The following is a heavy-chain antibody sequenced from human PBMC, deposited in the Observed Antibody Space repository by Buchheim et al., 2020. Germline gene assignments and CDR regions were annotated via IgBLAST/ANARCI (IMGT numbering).Heavy chain of an antibody. CDR2: ISYDGSNK. D-gene: IGHD7-27*01. J-gene: IGHJ4*02. Sequence: QVQLVESGGGVVQPGRSLRLSCAASGFTFSSYGMHWVRQAPGKGLEWVAVISYDGSNKYYADSVKGRFTISRDNSKNTLYLQMNSLRAEDTAVYYCAKDLGFLYYFDYWGQGTL. CDR1: GFTFSSYG. V-gene: IGHV3-30*18. CDR3: AKDLGFLYYFDY.